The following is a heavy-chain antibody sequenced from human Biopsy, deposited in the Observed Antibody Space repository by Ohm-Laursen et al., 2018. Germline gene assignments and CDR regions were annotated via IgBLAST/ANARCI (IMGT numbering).Heavy chain of an antibody. D-gene: IGHD2-15*01. CDR2: INHSGRT. CDR3: GNEVHGRDY. Sequence: GTLSLTCEVYGNTFSDYYWSWIRQPPAKGLEWIGQINHSGRTNYNPSLNSRVNISADKSNNQFSLKLTSVTSADTAVYFCGNEVHGRDYWGLGALVTVSS. J-gene: IGHJ4*02. V-gene: IGHV4-34*08. CDR1: GNTFSDYY.